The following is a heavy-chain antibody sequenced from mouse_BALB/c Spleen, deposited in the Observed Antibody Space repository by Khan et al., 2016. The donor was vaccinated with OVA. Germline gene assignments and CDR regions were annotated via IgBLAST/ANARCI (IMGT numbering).Heavy chain of an antibody. V-gene: IGHV1-5*01. CDR3: TRRNWDVAWFAY. CDR1: GYTFTSYW. Sequence: EVQLQESGPELVKTGASVKISCKTSGYTFTSYWMHWVKQRPGQGLEWIGDIYPGNTDTNYNRKFKGKAKLTAVTSTSTAYMELSSLTNEDSAVDYCTRRNWDVAWFAYWGQGTLVTVSA. CDR2: IYPGNTDT. D-gene: IGHD4-1*01. J-gene: IGHJ3*01.